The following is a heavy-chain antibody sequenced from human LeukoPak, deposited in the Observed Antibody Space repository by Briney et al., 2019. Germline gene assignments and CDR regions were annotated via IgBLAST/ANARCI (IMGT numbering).Heavy chain of an antibody. Sequence: SETLSLTCTVSGGSISSYYWSWIRQPPGKGLEWIGYIYYSGSTNYNPSLKSRVTISVDTSKNQFSLKLSSVTAADTAVYYCARLFRGSSFDYWGQGTLVTVSS. J-gene: IGHJ4*02. D-gene: IGHD6-13*01. V-gene: IGHV4-59*08. CDR2: IYYSGST. CDR1: GGSISSYY. CDR3: ARLFRGSSFDY.